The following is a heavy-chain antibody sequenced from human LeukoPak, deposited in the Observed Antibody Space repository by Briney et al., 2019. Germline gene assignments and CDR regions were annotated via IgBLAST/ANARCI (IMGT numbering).Heavy chain of an antibody. CDR1: GGSISSGGYY. Sequence: PSETLSLTCTVSGGSISSGGYYWSWSRQHPGKGLEWIGYIYYSGSTYYNPSLKSRVTISVDTSKNQFSLKLSSVTAADTAVYYCASETDYDYSSTGFDYWGQGTLVTVSS. CDR2: IYYSGST. D-gene: IGHD4-11*01. V-gene: IGHV4-31*03. J-gene: IGHJ4*02. CDR3: ASETDYDYSSTGFDY.